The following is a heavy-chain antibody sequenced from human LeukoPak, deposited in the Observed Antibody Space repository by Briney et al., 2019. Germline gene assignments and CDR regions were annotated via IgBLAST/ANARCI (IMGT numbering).Heavy chain of an antibody. CDR3: AKVLGFKYSSSWYGVY. V-gene: IGHV3-23*01. J-gene: IGHJ4*02. D-gene: IGHD6-13*01. CDR2: ISGSGGST. CDR1: GFTFSSYA. Sequence: PGGSLRLSCGASGFTFSSYAMSWVRQAPGKGLEWVSAISGSGGSTYYADSVKGRFTISRDNSKNTLYLQMNSLRAEDTAVYYCAKVLGFKYSSSWYGVYWGQGTLVTVSA.